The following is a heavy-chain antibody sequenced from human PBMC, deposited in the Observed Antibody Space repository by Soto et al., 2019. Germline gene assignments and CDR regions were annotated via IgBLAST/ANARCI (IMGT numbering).Heavy chain of an antibody. CDR2: ISSSSSTI. J-gene: IGHJ6*02. Sequence: SLRLSCAASGFTFSSYSMNWVRQAPGKGLEWVSYISSSSSTIYYADSVKGRFTISRDNSKNTLYLQMNSLRAEDTAVYYCARDGHYDSSGYYPNYYYYGMDVWGQGTTVTVSS. CDR3: ARDGHYDSSGYYPNYYYYGMDV. CDR1: GFTFSSYS. D-gene: IGHD3-22*01. V-gene: IGHV3-48*01.